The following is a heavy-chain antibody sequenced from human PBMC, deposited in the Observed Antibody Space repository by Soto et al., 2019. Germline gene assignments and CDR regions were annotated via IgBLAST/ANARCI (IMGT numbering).Heavy chain of an antibody. J-gene: IGHJ6*02. D-gene: IGHD2-2*01. Sequence: PSQTPSLTRAISGDSVSSKSPAWNWIRQSPARGLEWLGRTYYRSKWYNDYAVSVKSRITINPDTYKNLFSLQLNSVTPEDTAVYYCARAGEEVVPAAIAYYYYGMDVWGQGTTVTVSS. CDR1: GDSVSSKSPA. CDR2: TYYRSKWYN. V-gene: IGHV6-1*01. CDR3: ARAGEEVVPAAIAYYYYGMDV.